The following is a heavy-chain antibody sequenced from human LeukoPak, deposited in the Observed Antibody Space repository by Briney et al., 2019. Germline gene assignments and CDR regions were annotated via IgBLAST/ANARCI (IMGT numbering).Heavy chain of an antibody. Sequence: GGSLRLSCSPSGFTFSSDAMHWVRQAPGKGLEWVAAISYDGSDKYYADSVKGRFTISRDNPQNTLYLQMNSLRAEDTAVYYCASSSFTSGYRSFFNYWGQGTLVTVSS. V-gene: IGHV3-30*04. J-gene: IGHJ4*02. CDR2: ISYDGSDK. D-gene: IGHD5-12*01. CDR1: GFTFSSDA. CDR3: ASSSFTSGYRSFFNY.